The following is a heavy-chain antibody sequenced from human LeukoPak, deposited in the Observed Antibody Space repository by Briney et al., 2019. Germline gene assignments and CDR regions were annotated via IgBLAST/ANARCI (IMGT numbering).Heavy chain of an antibody. J-gene: IGHJ5*02. D-gene: IGHD3-3*01. CDR2: IYYSGST. CDR3: ARGGRSGYYHNWFDP. CDR1: GGSISSGGYY. V-gene: IGHV4-31*03. Sequence: SETLSLTCTVSGGSISSGGYYWSWIRQHPGKGLEWIGYIYYSGSTYYNPSLKSRVTISVDTSKNQFSLKLSSVTAADTAVYYCARGGRSGYYHNWFDPWGQGTLVTVSS.